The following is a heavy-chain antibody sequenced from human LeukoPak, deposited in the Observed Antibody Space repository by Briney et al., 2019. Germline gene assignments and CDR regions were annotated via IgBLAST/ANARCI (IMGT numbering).Heavy chain of an antibody. CDR3: ARERGRPIFGVVKHWFDP. J-gene: IGHJ5*02. V-gene: IGHV4-34*01. D-gene: IGHD3-3*01. Sequence: PSETLSLTCAVYGGSFGGYYWSWIRQPPGKGLEWIGAINHSGSTNYNPSLKSRVTISLDTSKNLFSLKLSSVTAADTAVYYCARERGRPIFGVVKHWFDPWGQGNLVTVSS. CDR1: GGSFGGYY. CDR2: INHSGST.